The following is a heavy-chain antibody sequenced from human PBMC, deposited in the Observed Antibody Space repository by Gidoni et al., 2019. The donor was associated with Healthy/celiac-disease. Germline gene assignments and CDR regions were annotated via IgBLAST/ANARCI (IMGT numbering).Heavy chain of an antibody. V-gene: IGHV3-30-3*01. CDR3: ASVAPPIQLWIINGNYFDY. CDR2: ISYDGSNK. CDR1: GSTFRSYA. J-gene: IGHJ4*02. Sequence: QVQLVESGGGVVQPGWSLRLFCASSGSTFRSYALHWVRQAPGKGLEWVAVISYDGSNKYYADSVEGRVTISRDNSKNTLYLQMNSLRAEDTAVYYCASVAPPIQLWIINGNYFDYWGQGTLVTVSS. D-gene: IGHD5-18*01.